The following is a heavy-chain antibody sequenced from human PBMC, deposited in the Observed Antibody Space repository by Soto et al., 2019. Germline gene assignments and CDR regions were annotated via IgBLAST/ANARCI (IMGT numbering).Heavy chain of an antibody. CDR3: ARDGSTSGYSYDYHGMDV. Sequence: VQLVESGGGLVQPGGSLRLSCGASGFTFRTYWLSWVRQVPGKGLEWVANINQDGSEKNNVDSVKGRLTISRDIAKNSLHLQMSSLRAEDTALYYCARDGSTSGYSYDYHGMDVWGQGTTVTVSS. D-gene: IGHD5-18*01. CDR1: GFTFRTYW. CDR2: INQDGSEK. V-gene: IGHV3-7*05. J-gene: IGHJ6*02.